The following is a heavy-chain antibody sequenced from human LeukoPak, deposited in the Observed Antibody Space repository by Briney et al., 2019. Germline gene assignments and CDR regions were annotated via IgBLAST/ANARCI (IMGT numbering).Heavy chain of an antibody. J-gene: IGHJ4*02. CDR1: GFTFSSYA. D-gene: IGHD3-3*01. Sequence: GGSLRLSCAASGFTFSSYAMSWVRQAPGKGLEWVSAISGSGGSTYYADSVKGRFTISRDNSKNTLYLQMNSLRAEDTAVYYCAKDGITIFGVARYYFDYRGQGTLVTVSS. CDR3: AKDGITIFGVARYYFDY. CDR2: ISGSGGST. V-gene: IGHV3-23*01.